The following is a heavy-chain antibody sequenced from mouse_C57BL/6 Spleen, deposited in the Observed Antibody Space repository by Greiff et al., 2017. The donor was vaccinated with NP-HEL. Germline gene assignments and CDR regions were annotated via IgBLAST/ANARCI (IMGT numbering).Heavy chain of an antibody. J-gene: IGHJ3*01. D-gene: IGHD5-1*01. Sequence: QVQLQQPGAELVRPGSSVKLSCKASGYTFTSYWMDWVKQRRGQGLEWIGNIYPSDSETHYNQKFKDKATLTVDKSSSTAYMQLSSLTSEDSAVYYCARSVPFAYWGQGTLVTVSA. CDR2: IYPSDSET. V-gene: IGHV1-61*01. CDR3: ARSVPFAY. CDR1: GYTFTSYW.